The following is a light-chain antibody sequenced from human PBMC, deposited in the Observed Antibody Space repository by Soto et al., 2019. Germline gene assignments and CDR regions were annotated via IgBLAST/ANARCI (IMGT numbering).Light chain of an antibody. CDR3: QQYYSYSYT. CDR2: KAS. CDR1: QIVTSW. V-gene: IGKV1-5*03. Sequence: DVLMTQSPSTLSASVGDRVTITCRASQIVTSWLAWYQQKPGKAPKLLIYKASSLESGVPSRFSGSGSGTEFTLTISSLQPDDFATYYCQQYYSYSYTFGQGTKLEIK. J-gene: IGKJ2*01.